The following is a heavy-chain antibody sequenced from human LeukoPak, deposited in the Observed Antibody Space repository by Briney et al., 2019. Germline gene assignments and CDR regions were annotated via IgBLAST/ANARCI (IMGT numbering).Heavy chain of an antibody. D-gene: IGHD2-2*01. J-gene: IGHJ4*02. CDR3: ARDIVVAPAAKPKRFDY. CDR2: ISAYNGNT. Sequence: ASVKVSCKASGYTFTSYGISWVRQAPGQGLEWMGWISAYNGNTNYAQKLQGRVTMTTDTSTSTAYMELRSLRSDDTAVYYCARDIVVAPAAKPKRFDYWGQGTLVTVSS. V-gene: IGHV1-18*01. CDR1: GYTFTSYG.